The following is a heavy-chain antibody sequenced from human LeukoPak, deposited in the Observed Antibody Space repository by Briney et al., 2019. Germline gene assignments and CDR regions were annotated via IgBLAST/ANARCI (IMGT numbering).Heavy chain of an antibody. V-gene: IGHV3-23*01. J-gene: IGHJ4*02. CDR1: GFTFNTYA. Sequence: GGSLRLSCAASGFTFNTYAMNWVRQAPGKGLEWVSTIGGSGDYTYYTDSVKGRFTISRDTSKSTLYLQMNSLRADDTAVYYCAKGYTFGSHWGQGTLVTVSS. D-gene: IGHD5-18*01. CDR3: AKGYTFGSH. CDR2: IGGSGDYT.